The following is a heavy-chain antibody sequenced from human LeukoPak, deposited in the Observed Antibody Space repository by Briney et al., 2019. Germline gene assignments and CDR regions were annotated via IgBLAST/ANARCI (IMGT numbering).Heavy chain of an antibody. D-gene: IGHD2-2*01. CDR1: GFTFSTYG. J-gene: IGHJ4*02. CDR2: ISGSGGST. V-gene: IGHV3-23*01. CDR3: ARDRRCSSTSCYYFDY. Sequence: GGSLRLSCAASGFTFSTYGMSWVRQAPGKGLDWVSAISGSGGSTYYADSVKGRFTISRDNAKNSLYLQMNSLRAEDTAVYYCARDRRCSSTSCYYFDYWGQGTLVTVSS.